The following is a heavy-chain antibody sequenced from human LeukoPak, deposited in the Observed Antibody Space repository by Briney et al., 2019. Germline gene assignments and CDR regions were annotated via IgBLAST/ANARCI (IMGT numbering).Heavy chain of an antibody. V-gene: IGHV3-21*01. CDR2: ISSSSSYI. J-gene: IGHJ4*02. CDR3: ARVAYGDYGVFDY. D-gene: IGHD4-17*01. Sequence: GGSLRLSCAASGFTFSSYSMNWVRQAPGKGLEWVSSISSSSSYIYYADSVKGRFTISRDNAKNTLYLQMNSLRAEDTAVYFCARVAYGDYGVFDYWGQGTLVTVSS. CDR1: GFTFSSYS.